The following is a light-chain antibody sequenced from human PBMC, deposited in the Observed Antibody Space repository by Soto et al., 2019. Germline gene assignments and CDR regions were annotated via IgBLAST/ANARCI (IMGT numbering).Light chain of an antibody. Sequence: DIHLTQSPSLLSASVGDRVTITCRASQGISQYVAWYQQKAGKAPKLLIYKASALESGVPSRFSGSGSGTEFTLTISSLEPEDFATYYCQHYNTYPWTFGQGTKVDIK. J-gene: IGKJ1*01. CDR1: QGISQY. CDR3: QHYNTYPWT. CDR2: KAS. V-gene: IGKV1-5*03.